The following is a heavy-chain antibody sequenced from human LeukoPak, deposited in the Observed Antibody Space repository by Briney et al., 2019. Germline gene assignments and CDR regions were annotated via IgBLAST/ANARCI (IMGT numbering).Heavy chain of an antibody. J-gene: IGHJ4*02. CDR1: GGSISSYY. CDR3: ARRDCSRTSCPFEY. Sequence: SETLPLTCTVSGGSISSYYWSWLRHPPGKGLEWIGYVHYSGSTNYNPSLKSPVTISVDTSKNQFSLKLSSVTAADTAVYYCARRDCSRTSCPFEYWGQGTLVTVSS. CDR2: VHYSGST. D-gene: IGHD2-2*01. V-gene: IGHV4-59*08.